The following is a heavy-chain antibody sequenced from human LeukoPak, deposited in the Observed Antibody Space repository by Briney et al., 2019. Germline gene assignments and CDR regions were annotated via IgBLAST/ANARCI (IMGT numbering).Heavy chain of an antibody. CDR1: GGSITSYY. CDR2: IYYSGST. J-gene: IGHJ2*01. Sequence: SETLSLTCTVSGGSITSYYWSWIRQPPGKGLEWIGYIYYSGSTDYNPSLKSRVTISVDTSKNQFSLRLSSVTAADTAVYYCARSYYRGSGSYYNPYWYFDLWGRGTLVTVSS. D-gene: IGHD3-10*01. V-gene: IGHV4-59*01. CDR3: ARSYYRGSGSYYNPYWYFDL.